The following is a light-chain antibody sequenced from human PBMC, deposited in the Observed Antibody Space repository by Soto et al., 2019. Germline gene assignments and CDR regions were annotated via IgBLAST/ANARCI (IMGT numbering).Light chain of an antibody. CDR2: GAS. J-gene: IGKJ1*01. Sequence: ETVLTQSPGTLSLSPGERATLSCRASQSVSSNYLAWYQQKPGQAPRLLIYGASTRATGIPDRFSGSGSGTDFTLPISRREAEEFAVYYCKQLCRCLPSWTFGQGTKVEIK. V-gene: IGKV3-20*01. CDR3: KQLCRCLPSWT. CDR1: QSVSSNY.